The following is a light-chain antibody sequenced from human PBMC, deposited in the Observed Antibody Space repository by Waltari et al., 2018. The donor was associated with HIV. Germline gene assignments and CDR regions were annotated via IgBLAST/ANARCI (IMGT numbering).Light chain of an antibody. CDR1: KLGGTN. J-gene: IGLJ3*02. Sequence: SSELTQPPSGSVSPVQTASITCGGDKLGGTNASWYHHQPGQSPVLVSYHDTKRPTGIPERLSGSSSGNTVTLTIGGTQAWDEAGYYCQAWDSFTGVFVGGTKLTVL. CDR2: HDT. V-gene: IGLV3-1*01. CDR3: QAWDSFTGV.